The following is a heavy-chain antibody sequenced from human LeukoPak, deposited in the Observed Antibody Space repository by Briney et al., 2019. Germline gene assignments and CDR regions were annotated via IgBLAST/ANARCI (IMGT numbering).Heavy chain of an antibody. J-gene: IGHJ4*02. CDR1: GFTFTGYY. V-gene: IGHV1-2*02. D-gene: IGHD3-10*01. Sequence: GASVKVSCKASGFTFTGYYIHWLRQAPGQGLEWMGWINPNSGGTNYAQKFQGRVTLTRDTSISTAYMELSRLTSDDTAVYYCARLTGPFDYWGQGTLVTVSS. CDR2: INPNSGGT. CDR3: ARLTGPFDY.